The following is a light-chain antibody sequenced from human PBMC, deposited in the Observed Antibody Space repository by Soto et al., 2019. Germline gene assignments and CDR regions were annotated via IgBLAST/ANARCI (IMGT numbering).Light chain of an antibody. Sequence: QSVLTQSPSASGTPGQRVTISCSGSSSNIGTNTVNWYQQLPGTAPKLLIFFGSHRPSGLSDRFSGSQSGSSASLAISVMQSDDEAEYFCSAWDDSLNGVVFGGGTKVTVL. V-gene: IGLV1-44*01. J-gene: IGLJ2*01. CDR1: SSNIGTNT. CDR2: FGS. CDR3: SAWDDSLNGVV.